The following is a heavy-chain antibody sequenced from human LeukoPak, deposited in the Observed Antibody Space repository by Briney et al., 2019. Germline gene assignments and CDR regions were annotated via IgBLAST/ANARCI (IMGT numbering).Heavy chain of an antibody. CDR3: VKDKSPNDYYYYGMDV. V-gene: IGHV3-64D*06. J-gene: IGHJ6*02. CDR2: ISTNGGST. CDR1: GITFSGYA. Sequence: PGGSLRLSCSASGITFSGYAMHWVRQAPGKGVEYVSTISTNGGSTYYADSVKGRFTISRDNSKNTLYLRMSSLRAEDTAVYHCVKDKSPNDYYYYGMDVWGQGTTVTVSS.